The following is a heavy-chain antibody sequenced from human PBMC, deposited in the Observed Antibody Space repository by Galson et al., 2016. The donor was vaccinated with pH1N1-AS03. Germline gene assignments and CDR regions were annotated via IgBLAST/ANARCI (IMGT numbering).Heavy chain of an antibody. V-gene: IGHV1-46*01. J-gene: IGHJ6*02. CDR3: ARVFRYGMDV. Sequence: SVKVSCKASGYTFTSLYMHWVRQAPGQGLEWMGMINPNDGTTVYAQKFQGRVTMTRDTSTNTASVELNNLRSEDTAVYYRARVFRYGMDVWGQGTPVTVSS. CDR2: INPNDGTT. CDR1: GYTFTSLY.